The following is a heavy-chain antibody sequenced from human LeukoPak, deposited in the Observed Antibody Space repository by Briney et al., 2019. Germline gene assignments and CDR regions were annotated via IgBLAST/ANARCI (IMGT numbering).Heavy chain of an antibody. V-gene: IGHV3-33*06. J-gene: IGHJ4*02. Sequence: GRSLRLSCAASGFNFDGYGMHWVRQTPGKGLEWVAVVWIDRTKRDYAESVKGRFTISRDNSKNTVYLEMNRLRVGDTAIYYCAKDSAFNYDSSGYADYWGQGTLVIVSS. CDR1: GFNFDGYG. CDR3: AKDSAFNYDSSGYADY. D-gene: IGHD3-22*01. CDR2: VWIDRTKR.